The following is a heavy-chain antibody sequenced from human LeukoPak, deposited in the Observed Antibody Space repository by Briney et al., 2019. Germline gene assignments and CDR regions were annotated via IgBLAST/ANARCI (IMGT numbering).Heavy chain of an antibody. D-gene: IGHD5-18*01. J-gene: IGHJ5*02. CDR3: ARGGGYSYVLNWFDP. CDR2: IPIFGTA. V-gene: IGHV1-69*01. Sequence: IPIFGTANYAQKFQGRVTITAAESTSTAYMELSSLRSEDTAVYYCARGGGYSYVLNWFDPWGQGTLVTVSS.